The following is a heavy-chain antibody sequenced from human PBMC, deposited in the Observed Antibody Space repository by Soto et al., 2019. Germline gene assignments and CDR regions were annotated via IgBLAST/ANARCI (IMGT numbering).Heavy chain of an antibody. CDR2: IIPIFGTA. CDR3: ARGPKPVHYYDSSGYPPLLDY. Sequence: SVKVSCNASGGTFSSYAISWVRQAPGQGLEWMGGIIPIFGTANYAQKFQGRVTITADESTSTAYMELSSLRSEDTAVYYCARGPKPVHYYDSSGYPPLLDYWGQGTLVTVSS. J-gene: IGHJ4*02. D-gene: IGHD3-22*01. CDR1: GGTFSSYA. V-gene: IGHV1-69*13.